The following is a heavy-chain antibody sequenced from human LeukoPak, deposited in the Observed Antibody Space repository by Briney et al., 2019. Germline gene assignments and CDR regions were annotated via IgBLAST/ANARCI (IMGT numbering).Heavy chain of an antibody. CDR1: DFNFRRNC. V-gene: IGHV3-7*04. CDR2: IKGDGSEK. CDR3: AKEGDWHLDY. J-gene: IGHJ4*02. Sequence: PVGSLRLSCVASDFNFRRNCMDWVRQAPGKGLEWVANIKGDGSEKNYVDSVKGRFSISRDNANNSLYLEMNSLRAEDTGVYYCAKEGDWHLDYWGQGALVTVSS. D-gene: IGHD3-9*01.